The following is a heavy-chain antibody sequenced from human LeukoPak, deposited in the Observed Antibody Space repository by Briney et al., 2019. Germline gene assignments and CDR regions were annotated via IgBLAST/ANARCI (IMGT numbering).Heavy chain of an antibody. CDR3: ATALKVTLAYYYYGMDV. CDR1: GYTFTSYG. Sequence: ASVKVSCKASGYTFTSYGISWVRQAPGQGLEWMGWISAYNGNTNYAQKLQGRVTMTTDTSTSTAYMELRSLRSDDTAVYYCATALKVTLAYYYYGMDVWGQGTTVTVSS. J-gene: IGHJ6*02. V-gene: IGHV1-18*01. D-gene: IGHD4-4*01. CDR2: ISAYNGNT.